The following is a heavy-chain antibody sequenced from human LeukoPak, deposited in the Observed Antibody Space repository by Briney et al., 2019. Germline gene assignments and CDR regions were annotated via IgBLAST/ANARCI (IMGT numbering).Heavy chain of an antibody. J-gene: IGHJ6*03. CDR3: ARETFCGGDCYDYYYYMDV. D-gene: IGHD2-21*02. CDR1: GGSFRGYY. V-gene: IGHV4-34*01. CDR2: INHSGST. Sequence: SETLSLTCAVYGGSFRGYYWSWLRQPPGKGLEWIGEINHSGSTNYNPSLKSRVTISVDTSKKQFSLRLSSVTAADTAVYYCARETFCGGDCYDYYYYMDVWGKGTTVTVSS.